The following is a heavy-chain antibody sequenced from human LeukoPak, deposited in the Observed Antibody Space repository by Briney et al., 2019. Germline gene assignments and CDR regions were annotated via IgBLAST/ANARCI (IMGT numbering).Heavy chain of an antibody. CDR2: ISYDGSKK. V-gene: IGHV3-30*04. J-gene: IGHJ4*02. CDR3: AKDPITYCGGDCYSWPPGIDY. D-gene: IGHD2-21*02. Sequence: PGGSLRLSCAASGFTFSSYAMHWVRQAPGKGLEWVAVISYDGSKKYYADSVKGRFTISRDNSKNTLYLQMNSLRAEDTAVYYCAKDPITYCGGDCYSWPPGIDYWGQGTLVTVSS. CDR1: GFTFSSYA.